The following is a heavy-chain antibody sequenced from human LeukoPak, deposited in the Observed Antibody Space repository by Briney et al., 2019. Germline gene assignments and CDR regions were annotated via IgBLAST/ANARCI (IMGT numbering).Heavy chain of an antibody. CDR3: ARVYYGRTYDYWYFDL. CDR1: GGSISSSPYY. D-gene: IGHD3-10*01. Sequence: SETLSLTCTVSGGSISSSPYYWGWIRQPPGKGLEWIGYIFYSGSTNYNPSLKSRVTISVDTSKNQFSLKLSSVTAADTAVYFCARVYYGRTYDYWYFDLWGRGTLVTVSS. J-gene: IGHJ2*01. CDR2: IFYSGST. V-gene: IGHV4-61*05.